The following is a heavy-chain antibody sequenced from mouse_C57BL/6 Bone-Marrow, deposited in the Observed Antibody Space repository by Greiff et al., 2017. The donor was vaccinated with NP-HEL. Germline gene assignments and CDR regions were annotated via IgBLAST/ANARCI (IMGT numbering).Heavy chain of an antibody. CDR1: GFNIKDNY. J-gene: IGHJ3*01. Sequence: VQLQQSGAELVRPGASVKLSCTASGFNIKDNYMHWVKQRPEQGLEWIGWIDPENGDTEYASKFQGKATITADTSSNTAYLQLSSLTSEDTAVYYCTSITTVPPWFAYWGQGTLVTVSA. CDR2: IDPENGDT. CDR3: TSITTVPPWFAY. V-gene: IGHV14-4*01. D-gene: IGHD1-1*01.